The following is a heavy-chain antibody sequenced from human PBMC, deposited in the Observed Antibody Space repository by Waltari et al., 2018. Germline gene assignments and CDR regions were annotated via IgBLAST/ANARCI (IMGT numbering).Heavy chain of an antibody. D-gene: IGHD4-17*01. CDR2: IHYSGST. J-gene: IGHJ4*02. Sequence: QLQLQESGPGLVKPSETLSLPCTVSGGSISSSSYYWGWIRQPPGKGLEWIGSIHYSGSTYYNPSLKSRVTISVDTSKNQFSLKLSSVTAADTAVYYCAVDYGGNGIDYWGQGTLVTVSS. CDR3: AVDYGGNGIDY. V-gene: IGHV4-39*01. CDR1: GGSISSSSYY.